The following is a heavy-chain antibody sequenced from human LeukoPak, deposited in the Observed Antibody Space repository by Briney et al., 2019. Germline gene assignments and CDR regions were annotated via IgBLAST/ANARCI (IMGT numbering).Heavy chain of an antibody. V-gene: IGHV3-48*03. CDR3: ARDLAGPPQEAFDI. Sequence: GGSLRLSCAASGFIFSNYEMNWVRQAPGKGLEWVSYISSSGSTIYYADSVKGRFTISRDNTRKSLYLQMNTLRAEDTAVYYCARDLAGPPQEAFDIWGQGTMVTVSS. J-gene: IGHJ3*02. CDR1: GFIFSNYE. CDR2: ISSSGSTI.